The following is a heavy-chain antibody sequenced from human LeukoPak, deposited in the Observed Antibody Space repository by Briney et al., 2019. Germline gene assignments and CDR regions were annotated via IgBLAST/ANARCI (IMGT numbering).Heavy chain of an antibody. CDR3: AREFSSSWRNWFDP. CDR1: GGSFSGYY. D-gene: IGHD6-13*01. CDR2: INHSGST. Sequence: KPSETLSLTCAVYGGSFSGYYWSWIRQPPGKGLEWIGEINHSGSTNYNPSLKSRVTISVDTSKNQFSLKLSSVTAADTAVYYCAREFSSSWRNWFDPWGQGTLVTVSS. V-gene: IGHV4-34*01. J-gene: IGHJ5*02.